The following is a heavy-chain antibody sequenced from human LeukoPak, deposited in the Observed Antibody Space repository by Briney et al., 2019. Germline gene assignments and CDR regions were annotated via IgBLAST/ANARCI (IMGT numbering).Heavy chain of an antibody. V-gene: IGHV3-21*01. D-gene: IGHD6-6*01. CDR3: ARDLGPEYSSSSGGFWFDP. Sequence: GGSLRLSCAASGFTFSSYSMNWVRPAPGEGLEWVSSISSSSSYIYYADSVKGRFTISRDNAKNSLYLQMNSLRAEDTAVYYCARDLGPEYSSSSGGFWFDPWGQGTLVTVSS. CDR1: GFTFSSYS. CDR2: ISSSSSYI. J-gene: IGHJ5*02.